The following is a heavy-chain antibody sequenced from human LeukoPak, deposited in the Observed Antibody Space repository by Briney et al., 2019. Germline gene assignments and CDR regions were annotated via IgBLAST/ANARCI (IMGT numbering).Heavy chain of an antibody. J-gene: IGHJ4*02. CDR3: ARVYSSSHFDY. CDR1: GGSISSYY. V-gene: IGHV4-59*01. CDR2: IYYSGST. D-gene: IGHD6-13*01. Sequence: SETLSLTCTVSGGSISSYYWSWIRQPPGKGLEWIGYIYYSGSTNYNPSLKSRVTISVDTSKNQSSLKLSSVTAADTAVYYCARVYSSSHFDYWGQGTLVTVSS.